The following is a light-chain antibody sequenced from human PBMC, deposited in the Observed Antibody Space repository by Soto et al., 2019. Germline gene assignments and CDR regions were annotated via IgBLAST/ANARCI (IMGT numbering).Light chain of an antibody. Sequence: DIVMTQFPDSLAVSLGERATVNCKSSQSVLYNSNNKNYFAWYQQKPGQPPKLLIYWASTRESGVPDRFSGSGSTTDFSLTISSLQAEDVAVYYCQQYYSTPHTFGQGTKLEIK. CDR1: QSVLYNSNNKNY. V-gene: IGKV4-1*01. J-gene: IGKJ2*01. CDR2: WAS. CDR3: QQYYSTPHT.